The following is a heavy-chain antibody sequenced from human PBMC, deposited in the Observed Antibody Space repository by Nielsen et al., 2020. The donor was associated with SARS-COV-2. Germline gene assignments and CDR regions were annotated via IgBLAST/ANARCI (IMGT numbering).Heavy chain of an antibody. J-gene: IGHJ6*03. CDR1: GGSFSGYY. D-gene: IGHD2-2*01. CDR3: ARARRYCSSTSCLSGYYYYYMDV. Sequence: SETLSLTCAVYGGSFSGYYWSWIRQPPGKGLEWIGEINHSGSTNYNPSLKSRVTISVDTSKNQFSLKLSSVTAADTAVYYCARARRYCSSTSCLSGYYYYYMDVWGKGTTVTVSS. CDR2: INHSGST. V-gene: IGHV4-34*01.